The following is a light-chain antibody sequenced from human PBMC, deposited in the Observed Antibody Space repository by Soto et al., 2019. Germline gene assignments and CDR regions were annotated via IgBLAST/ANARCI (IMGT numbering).Light chain of an antibody. Sequence: QSVLTQPRSASGSPGQSVTFSCTGTSGDVGGYNYVSWYQFYTGKAPKIIIYDVNKRPSGVPDRFSGSKSGNTASLTISWPQAEAESDYYSYSDAHTSNVFGTGTKLTVL. CDR1: SGDVGGYNY. CDR2: DVN. J-gene: IGLJ3*02. CDR3: YSDAHTSNV. V-gene: IGLV2-11*01.